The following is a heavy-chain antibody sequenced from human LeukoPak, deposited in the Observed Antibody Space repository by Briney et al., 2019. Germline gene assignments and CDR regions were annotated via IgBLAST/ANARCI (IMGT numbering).Heavy chain of an antibody. J-gene: IGHJ4*02. V-gene: IGHV4-34*01. CDR3: ARGDGYCSGGSCARLDY. Sequence: SETLSLTCAVYGGSFSGYYWSWIRQPPGKGLEWIGEINHSGSTNYNPSLKSRVTISVDTSKNQFSLKLSSVTAADTAVYYCARGDGYCSGGSCARLDYWGQGTLVTVSS. CDR1: GGSFSGYY. D-gene: IGHD2-15*01. CDR2: INHSGST.